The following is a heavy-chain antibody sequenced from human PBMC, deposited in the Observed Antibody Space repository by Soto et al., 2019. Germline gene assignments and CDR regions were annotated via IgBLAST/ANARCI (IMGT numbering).Heavy chain of an antibody. D-gene: IGHD2-15*01. Sequence: PGGSLKISCRGSGYSFTSYWISWVRQMPGKGREWRGRSEPSDSYTNYSPSFQGHVTISADKSIRTDYLQWSSLKASDTAMYYCESSIGYCSGGSCNSLYYYYGMDVWGQGTTVTVSS. CDR3: ESSIGYCSGGSCNSLYYYYGMDV. J-gene: IGHJ6*02. V-gene: IGHV5-10-1*01. CDR1: GYSFTSYW. CDR2: SEPSDSYT.